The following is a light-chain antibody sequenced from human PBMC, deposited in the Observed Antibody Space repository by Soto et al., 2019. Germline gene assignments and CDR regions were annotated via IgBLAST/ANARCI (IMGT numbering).Light chain of an antibody. Sequence: QSVLTQPPSVSGAPGQRVTISCTGRSSNIGAGYDVHWYQQLPGTAPKLLIYGNSNRTSGVPDRFSGSKSGTSASLAITGLQAEDEADYYCQSYDSSLSGSVFGGGTKLTVL. CDR2: GNS. CDR3: QSYDSSLSGSV. J-gene: IGLJ2*01. CDR1: SSNIGAGYD. V-gene: IGLV1-40*01.